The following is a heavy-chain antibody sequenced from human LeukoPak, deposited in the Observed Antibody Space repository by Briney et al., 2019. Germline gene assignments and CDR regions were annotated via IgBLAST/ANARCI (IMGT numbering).Heavy chain of an antibody. D-gene: IGHD2-21*02. J-gene: IGHJ4*02. Sequence: EASVKVSCKASGGTFSSYAISWVRQAPGQGLEWMGGIIPIFGTANYAQKFQGRVTITADKSTSTAYMELSSLRSEDTAVYYCAREHCGGDCYRVQWARGYFDYWGQGTLVTVSS. CDR1: GGTFSSYA. V-gene: IGHV1-69*06. CDR2: IIPIFGTA. CDR3: AREHCGGDCYRVQWARGYFDY.